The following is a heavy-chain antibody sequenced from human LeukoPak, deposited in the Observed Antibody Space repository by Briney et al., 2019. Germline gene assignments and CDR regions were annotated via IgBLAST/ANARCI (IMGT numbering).Heavy chain of an antibody. J-gene: IGHJ4*02. CDR1: GFTVNNYW. CDR3: ARANGGADS. D-gene: IGHD3-10*01. CDR2: IKNDGRST. V-gene: IGHV3-74*01. Sequence: GGSLRLSCAASGFTVNNYWMYWVRQPPGKGLVWISLIKNDGRSTTYADSVKGRFTISGDNGKNMLYLQMNSLRAEDTALYYCARANGGADSWGQGTLVTVSS.